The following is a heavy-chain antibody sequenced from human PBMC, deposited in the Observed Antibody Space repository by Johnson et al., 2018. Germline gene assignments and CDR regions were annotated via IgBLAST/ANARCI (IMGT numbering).Heavy chain of an antibody. D-gene: IGHD2-15*01. CDR3: ARDLGLYLSDAFDI. J-gene: IGHJ3*02. CDR1: GFTFSSYW. CDR2: IKQDGSEK. V-gene: IGHV3-7*01. Sequence: VQLVQSGGGVVQPGGSLRLSCAASGFTFSSYWMSWVRQAPGKGLEWVANIKQDGSEKYYVDSVKGRFTISRDNAKNSLYLQMNSLRAEDTAGYYCARDLGLYLSDAFDIWGQGTMVTVSS.